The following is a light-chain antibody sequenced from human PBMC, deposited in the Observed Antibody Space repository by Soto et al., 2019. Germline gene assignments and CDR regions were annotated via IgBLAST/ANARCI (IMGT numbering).Light chain of an antibody. CDR3: QQYVNSWT. CDR2: GAS. J-gene: IGKJ1*01. CDR1: QSVRSSY. Sequence: EIVLTQSPGTLSLSPGERATLSCRASQSVRSSYLAWYQQKPGQAPRLLIYGASSRATGIPDRFSGSGSGTDFTLTISRLEPDDFAIYYCQQYVNSWTFGQGTKVEIK. V-gene: IGKV3-20*01.